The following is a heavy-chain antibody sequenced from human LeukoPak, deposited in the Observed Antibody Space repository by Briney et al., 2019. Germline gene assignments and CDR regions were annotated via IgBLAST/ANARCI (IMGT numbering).Heavy chain of an antibody. CDR2: MYYTGTI. CDR3: AARSMVRGWLGY. D-gene: IGHD3-10*01. V-gene: IGHV4-39*06. CDR1: GDSITSSSYY. J-gene: IGHJ4*02. Sequence: SETLSLTCTVSGDSITSSSYYWGWIRQPPGKGLEWIGTMYYTGTIYYNPSLKSRVTISVDTSKNQFPLSLSSVTAADTAVYYCAARSMVRGWLGYWGQGTLVTVSS.